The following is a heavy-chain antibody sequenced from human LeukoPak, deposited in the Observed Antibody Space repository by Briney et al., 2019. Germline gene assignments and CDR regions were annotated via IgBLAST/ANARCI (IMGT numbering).Heavy chain of an antibody. CDR2: IYYSGST. CDR3: ASGSGDFDY. D-gene: IGHD2-15*01. J-gene: IGHJ4*02. Sequence: SETLSLTCTVSGGSISRSSYYWGWIRQPPGKGLEWIGSIYYSGSTYYNPSLKSRVTISVDTSKNQFSLKLSSVTAADTAVYYCASGSGDFDYWGQGTLVTVSS. V-gene: IGHV4-39*07. CDR1: GGSISRSSYY.